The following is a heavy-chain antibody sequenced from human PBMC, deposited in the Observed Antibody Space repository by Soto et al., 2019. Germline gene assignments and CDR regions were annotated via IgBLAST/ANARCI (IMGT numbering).Heavy chain of an antibody. V-gene: IGHV4-34*01. D-gene: IGHD3-10*01. Sequence: QVQLQQWGAGLLKPSETLSLTCAVYGGSFSGYYWSWIRQPPGKGLGWIGEINHSGSTNYNPSLKRRVTISLYTSKSQFSLKLSSVTAADTAVYYWSRKSTRFTMVWGVTYYYYYMDVWGKGTTVTVSS. CDR2: INHSGST. CDR3: SRKSTRFTMVWGVTYYYYYMDV. CDR1: GGSFSGYY. J-gene: IGHJ6*03.